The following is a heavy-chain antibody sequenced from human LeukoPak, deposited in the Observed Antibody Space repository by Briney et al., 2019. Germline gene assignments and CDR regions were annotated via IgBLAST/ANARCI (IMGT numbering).Heavy chain of an antibody. Sequence: PGRSLRLSCAASGFTFSNFAMHWVRQAPGKGLEWVAGISYDAGKTYYADSVRGRFTISRDTSKNTLYLQMNGLRAEDTAVYYCARDCCRSANYFNYWGQGTLVTVSS. V-gene: IGHV3-30*04. D-gene: IGHD3-10*01. CDR3: ARDCCRSANYFNY. CDR1: GFTFSNFA. CDR2: ISYDAGKT. J-gene: IGHJ4*02.